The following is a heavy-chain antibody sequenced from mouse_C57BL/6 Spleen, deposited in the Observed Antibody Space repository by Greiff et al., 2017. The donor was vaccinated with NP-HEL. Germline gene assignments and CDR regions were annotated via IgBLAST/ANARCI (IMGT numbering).Heavy chain of an antibody. CDR3: ASGSGYGFFAY. CDR2: IYPGDGDT. J-gene: IGHJ3*01. D-gene: IGHD3-2*02. Sequence: QVQLKQSGPELVKPGASVKISCKASGYAFSSSWMNWVKQRPGKGLEWIGRIYPGDGDTNYNGKFKGKATLTADKSSSTAYMQLSSLTSEDSAVYFCASGSGYGFFAYWGQGTLVTVSA. CDR1: GYAFSSSW. V-gene: IGHV1-82*01.